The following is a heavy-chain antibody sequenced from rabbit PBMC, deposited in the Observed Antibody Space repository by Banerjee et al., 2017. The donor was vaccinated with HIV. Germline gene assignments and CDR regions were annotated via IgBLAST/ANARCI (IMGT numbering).Heavy chain of an antibody. Sequence: QSLEESGGDLVKPGASLTLTCTASGIDFSSSYYMCWVRQAPGKGLEWIACTDAGSSGSTYYANWAKGRFTISKTSSTTVTLQMTSLTAADTATYFCARAPYGGDLGNGGGGMDLWGPGTLVTVS. D-gene: IGHD4-2*01. J-gene: IGHJ4*01. CDR3: ARAPYGGDLGNGGGGMDL. CDR1: GIDFSSSYY. V-gene: IGHV1S40*01. CDR2: TDAGSSGST.